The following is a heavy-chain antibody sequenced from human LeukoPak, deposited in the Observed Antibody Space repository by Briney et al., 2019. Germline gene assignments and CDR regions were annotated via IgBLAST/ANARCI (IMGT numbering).Heavy chain of an antibody. Sequence: PGGSLRLSCAASGFTFSSYGMHWVRQAPGKGLEWVAVISYDGSNKYYADSVKGRFTISRDNSKNTLYLQMNSLRAEDTAVYYCARVKQAMSADYWGQGTLVTVSS. CDR2: ISYDGSNK. V-gene: IGHV3-30*03. D-gene: IGHD1/OR15-1a*01. J-gene: IGHJ4*02. CDR1: GFTFSSYG. CDR3: ARVKQAMSADY.